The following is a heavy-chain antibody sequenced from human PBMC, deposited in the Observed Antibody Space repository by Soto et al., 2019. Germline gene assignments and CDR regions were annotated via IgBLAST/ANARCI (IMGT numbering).Heavy chain of an antibody. CDR2: IYYSGST. CDR3: ARYDAESGSNKLDP. Sequence: QVQLQESGPGLVKPSETLSVTCTVSGGSVSSRSHFWSWIRQPPGGGLQWIGYIYYSGSTNYNPSLKSRDTLSVDTSRNQFSLRLTSVTAADTAVYYWARYDAESGSNKLDPWGQGTLVTVSS. J-gene: IGHJ5*02. D-gene: IGHD5-12*01. V-gene: IGHV4-61*01. CDR1: GGSVSSRSHF.